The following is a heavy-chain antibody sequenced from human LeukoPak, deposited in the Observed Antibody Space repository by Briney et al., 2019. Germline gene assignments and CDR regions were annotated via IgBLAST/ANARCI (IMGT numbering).Heavy chain of an antibody. CDR1: GGTFSSYA. D-gene: IGHD2-2*02. J-gene: IGHJ5*02. CDR3: ARDNCSSTSCYTGPWFDP. CDR2: IIPIFGTA. V-gene: IGHV1-69*06. Sequence: SVKVSRKASGGTFSSYAISWVRHAPGQGLECMGGIIPIFGTANYAQKFQGRVTITADKSTSTAYMELSSLRSEDTDVYYCARDNCSSTSCYTGPWFDPWGQGTLVTVSS.